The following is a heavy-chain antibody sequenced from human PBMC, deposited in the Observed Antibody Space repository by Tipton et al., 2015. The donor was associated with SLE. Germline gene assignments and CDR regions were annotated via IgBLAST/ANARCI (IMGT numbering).Heavy chain of an antibody. CDR2: ISSSSSYI. CDR3: ARGQGRLSYAYYYGMDV. CDR1: GFTFSSYS. J-gene: IGHJ6*02. D-gene: IGHD3-16*02. V-gene: IGHV3-21*01. Sequence: SLRLSCAASGFTFSSYSMNWVRQAPGKGLEWVSSISSSSSYIYYADSVKGRFTISRDNAKNSLYLQMNSLRAEDTAVYYCARGQGRLSYAYYYGMDVWGQGTTATVSS.